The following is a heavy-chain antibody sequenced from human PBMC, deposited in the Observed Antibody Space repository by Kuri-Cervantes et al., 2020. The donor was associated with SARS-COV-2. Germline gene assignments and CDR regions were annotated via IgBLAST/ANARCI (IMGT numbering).Heavy chain of an antibody. V-gene: IGHV3-66*02. CDR1: GFIVSSSY. J-gene: IGHJ4*02. D-gene: IGHD3-3*01. CDR3: ARVSHRGSGYQNPPDY. CDR2: IYTGGGT. Sequence: GGSLRLSCAASGFIVSSSYMSWVRQAPGKGLEWVSIIYTGGGTYYADSVKGQFTISRDISKNTVFLQMNRLRPEDTAVYYCARVSHRGSGYQNPPDYWGQGTLVTVSS.